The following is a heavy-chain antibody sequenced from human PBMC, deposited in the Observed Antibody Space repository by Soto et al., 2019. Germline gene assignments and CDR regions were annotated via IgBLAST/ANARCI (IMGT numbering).Heavy chain of an antibody. CDR2: INHSGST. D-gene: IGHD2-15*01. CDR3: AREGGVYCSGGSCHKGFDY. Sequence: SETLSLTCAFYGGSFSGYYWSWIRQPPGKGLEWIGEINHSGSTNYNPSLKSRVTISVDTSKNQFSLKLSSVTAAETAVYYCAREGGVYCSGGSCHKGFDYWGQGTLVTVSS. J-gene: IGHJ4*02. CDR1: GGSFSGYY. V-gene: IGHV4-34*01.